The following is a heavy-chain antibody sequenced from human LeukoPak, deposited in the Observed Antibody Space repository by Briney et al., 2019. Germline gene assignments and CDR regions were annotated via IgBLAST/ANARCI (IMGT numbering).Heavy chain of an antibody. CDR3: TRGASDHWGENYFDY. V-gene: IGHV1-8*01. J-gene: IGHJ4*02. CDR1: GYSFTNYD. Sequence: EASVKVSCKASGYSFTNYDINWVRQATGHGLEWMGWMNPNSGSVGYAQKFQGRVTMTRNASISVAYMELSSLTSEDAAVYYCTRGASDHWGENYFDYWGQGSLVTVSS. D-gene: IGHD7-27*01. CDR2: MNPNSGSV.